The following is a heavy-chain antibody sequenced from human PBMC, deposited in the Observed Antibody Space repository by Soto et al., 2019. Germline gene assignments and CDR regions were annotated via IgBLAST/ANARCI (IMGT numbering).Heavy chain of an antibody. D-gene: IGHD5-12*01. CDR3: FRGYSGYVPYGMDV. Sequence: VASVKVSCKASGGTFSSYAISWVRQAPGQGLEWMGGIIPIFGTANYAQKFQGRVTITADESTSTAYMELSSLRSEDTAVYYCFRGYSGYVPYGMDVWGQGTTVTVSS. CDR1: GGTFSSYA. V-gene: IGHV1-69*13. CDR2: IIPIFGTA. J-gene: IGHJ6*02.